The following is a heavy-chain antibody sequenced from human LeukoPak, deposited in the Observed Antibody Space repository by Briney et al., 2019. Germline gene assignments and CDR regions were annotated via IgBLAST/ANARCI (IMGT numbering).Heavy chain of an antibody. J-gene: IGHJ6*04. D-gene: IGHD3-10*01. CDR1: GFTFSSYA. V-gene: IGHV3-23*01. CDR2: ISGSGGST. CDR3: AKLARRYYYGSGRDGMVV. Sequence: GGSLRLSCAASGFTFSSYAMSWVRQAPVKGLEWVSAISGSGGSTYYADSVKGRFTISRDNSKNTLYLQMNSLRAEDTAVYYCAKLARRYYYGSGRDGMVVWGKGTTVTVSS.